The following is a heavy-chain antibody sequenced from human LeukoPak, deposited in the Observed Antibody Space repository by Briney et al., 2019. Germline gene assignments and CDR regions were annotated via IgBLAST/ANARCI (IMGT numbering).Heavy chain of an antibody. J-gene: IGHJ4*02. CDR1: GFIFSSYT. CDR2: ISSTGSTK. CDR3: AKDRATMIVMIRTTPRGELDY. V-gene: IGHV3-48*01. Sequence: GGSLRLSCAASGFIFSSYTMNWVRQAPGKGLEWVSYISSTGSTKYYADSVKGRFTVSRDNAKNSLYLQMNSLRAEDTAVYYCAKDRATMIVMIRTTPRGELDYWGQGSLVTVSS. D-gene: IGHD3-22*01.